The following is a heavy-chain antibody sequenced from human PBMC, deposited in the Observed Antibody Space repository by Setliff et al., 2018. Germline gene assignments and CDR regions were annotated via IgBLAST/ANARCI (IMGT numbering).Heavy chain of an antibody. CDR1: GFTFGSYW. CDR3: VRDWASGDDH. D-gene: IGHD3-10*01. V-gene: IGHV3-7*01. CDR2: IHQDGSER. J-gene: IGHJ4*02. Sequence: PGESLKISCAASGFTFGSYWMTWVCQAPEKGLEWVANIHQDGSERHYVDSVKGRFTISRDNAKNSLFLQMNILEVEDTAVYYCVRDWASGDDHWGRGTLVTVSS.